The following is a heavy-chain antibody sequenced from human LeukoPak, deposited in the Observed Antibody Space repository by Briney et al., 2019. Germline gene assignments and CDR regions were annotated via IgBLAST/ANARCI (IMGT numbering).Heavy chain of an antibody. CDR2: IYSGGST. Sequence: GGSLRLSCAASGFTASSDYMSWVRQAPGKGLEWVSVIYSGGSTYYADSVKGRFTISRDKSKNTVYLQMNSLRFEDTAMYYCARNWFDPWGHGTLVTVSS. V-gene: IGHV3-53*05. J-gene: IGHJ5*02. CDR1: GFTASSDY. CDR3: ARNWFDP.